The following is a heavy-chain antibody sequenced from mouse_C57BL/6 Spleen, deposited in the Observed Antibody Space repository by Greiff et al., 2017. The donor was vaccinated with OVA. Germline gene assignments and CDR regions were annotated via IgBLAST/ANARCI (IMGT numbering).Heavy chain of an antibody. D-gene: IGHD3-2*02. CDR3: ARPYSSGYYFDY. CDR1: GYTFTDYY. CDR2: INPNNGGT. J-gene: IGHJ2*01. V-gene: IGHV1-26*01. Sequence: EVQLQQSGPELVKPGASVKISCKASGYTFTDYYMNWVKQSHGKSLEWIGDINPNNGGTSYNQKFKGKATLTVDKSSSTAYMELRSLTSEDSAVYYCARPYSSGYYFDYWGQGTTLTVSS.